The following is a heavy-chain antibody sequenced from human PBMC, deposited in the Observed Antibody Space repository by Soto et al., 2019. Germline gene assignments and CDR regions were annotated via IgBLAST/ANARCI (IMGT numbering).Heavy chain of an antibody. CDR3: ARHSYAAGGLLGV. D-gene: IGHD3-10*01. CDR2: IYYSGST. V-gene: IGHV4-59*08. Sequence: SETLSLTCTVSGGSISSYYWSWIRQPPGKGLEWIGYIYYSGSTNYNPSLKSRVTISVDTSKNQFSLKLSSVTAADTAVYYCARHSYAAGGLLGVWGKGTSVTVSS. CDR1: GGSISSYY. J-gene: IGHJ6*04.